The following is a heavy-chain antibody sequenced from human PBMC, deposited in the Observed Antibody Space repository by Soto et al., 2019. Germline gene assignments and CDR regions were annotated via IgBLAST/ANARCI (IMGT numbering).Heavy chain of an antibody. CDR3: AREDLHSYVFLCFDY. CDR1: GYSFTSYW. D-gene: IGHD5-18*01. V-gene: IGHV5-10-1*01. Sequence: GESLKISCKGSGYSFTSYWISWVRQMPGKGLEWMGRIDPSDSYTNYSPSFQGHVTISADKSISTAYLQWSSLKASDTAMYYCAREDLHSYVFLCFDYWGQGTLVTVSS. CDR2: IDPSDSYT. J-gene: IGHJ4*02.